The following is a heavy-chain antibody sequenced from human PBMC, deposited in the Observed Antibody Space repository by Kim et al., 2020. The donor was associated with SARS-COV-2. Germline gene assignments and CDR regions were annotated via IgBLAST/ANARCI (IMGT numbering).Heavy chain of an antibody. CDR3: ARDNDPFFGWLEFDP. V-gene: IGHV3-30*04. CDR2: ISYDGSNK. Sequence: GGSLRLSCAASGFTFSSYAMHWVRQAPGKGLEWVAVISYDGSNKFYADSVKGRFTISRDNSKNTLYLQMNSLRTEDTAVYFCARDNDPFFGWLEFDPWG. D-gene: IGHD3-9*01. CDR1: GFTFSSYA. J-gene: IGHJ5*02.